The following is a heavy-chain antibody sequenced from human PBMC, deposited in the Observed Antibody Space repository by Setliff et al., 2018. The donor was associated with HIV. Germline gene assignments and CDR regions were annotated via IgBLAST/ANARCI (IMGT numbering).Heavy chain of an antibody. D-gene: IGHD5-12*01. Sequence: PSETLSLTCAVSGYSISSGYYCDWIRQPPGKGLEWIGSIYHSGSTYYNPSLRSRLTISRDKAKHSLYLQMNSLRAEDTAMYYCARDWRHGYDLNFDYRGQGTLVTVSS. CDR1: GYSISSGYY. CDR3: ARDWRHGYDLNFDY. V-gene: IGHV4-38-2*02. J-gene: IGHJ4*02. CDR2: IYHSGST.